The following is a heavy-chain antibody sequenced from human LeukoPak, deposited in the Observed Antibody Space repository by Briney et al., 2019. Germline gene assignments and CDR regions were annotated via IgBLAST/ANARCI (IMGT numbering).Heavy chain of an antibody. CDR3: ARDRSPGNFDY. CDR1: GFTFSSYT. CDR2: ISSSSTYI. D-gene: IGHD3-10*01. J-gene: IGHJ4*02. Sequence: KSGGSLRLSCAASGFTFSSYTMNWVRQAPGKGLEWVSSISSSSTYINYADSVKGRFTISRDNAKNSLYLQMNSLRAEDTAVYYCARDRSPGNFDYWGQGTLVTVSS. V-gene: IGHV3-21*01.